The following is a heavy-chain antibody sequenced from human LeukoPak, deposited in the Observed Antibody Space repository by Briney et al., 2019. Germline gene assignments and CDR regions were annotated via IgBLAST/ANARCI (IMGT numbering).Heavy chain of an antibody. Sequence: GASVKVSCKTSGYTFTSYDLNWVRQAPGQGLEWMGGIIPIFGTANYAQKFQGRVTITADKSTSTAYMELSSLRSEDTAVYYCARSYDSSGPNWFDPWGQGTLVTVSS. CDR3: ARSYDSSGPNWFDP. D-gene: IGHD3-22*01. J-gene: IGHJ5*02. V-gene: IGHV1-69*06. CDR1: GYTFTSYD. CDR2: IIPIFGTA.